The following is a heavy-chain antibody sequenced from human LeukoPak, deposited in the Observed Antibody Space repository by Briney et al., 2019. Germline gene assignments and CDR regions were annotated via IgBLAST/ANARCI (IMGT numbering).Heavy chain of an antibody. Sequence: SETLPLTCTVSGGSISSYYWSWIRQPPGKGLEWIGYIYYSGSTNYNPSLKSRVTISVDTSKNQFSLKLSSVTAADTAVHYCARGGGKGLAIDYWGQGTLVTVSS. J-gene: IGHJ4*02. D-gene: IGHD3/OR15-3a*01. V-gene: IGHV4-59*01. CDR2: IYYSGST. CDR1: GGSISSYY. CDR3: ARGGGKGLAIDY.